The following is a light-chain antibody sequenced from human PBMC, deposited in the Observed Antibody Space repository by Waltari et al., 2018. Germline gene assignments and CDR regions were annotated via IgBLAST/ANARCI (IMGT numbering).Light chain of an antibody. Sequence: QLVLTQSPSASASLGASVTLTCTLSSGHSSYAIAWPQQQPEKGPRYLMKLNSDGSHSKGDGIPDRFSGSSSGAEHYLTISSLQSEDEADYYCQTWGTGIWVFGGGTKLTVL. CDR3: QTWGTGIWV. CDR1: SGHSSYA. CDR2: LNSDGSH. J-gene: IGLJ3*02. V-gene: IGLV4-69*01.